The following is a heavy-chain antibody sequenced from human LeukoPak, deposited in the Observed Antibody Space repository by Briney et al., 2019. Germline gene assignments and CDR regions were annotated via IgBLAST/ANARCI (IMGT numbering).Heavy chain of an antibody. D-gene: IGHD6-6*01. CDR2: IYYSGST. V-gene: IGHV4-59*08. CDR1: GGSISSYY. Sequence: PSETLSLTCTVSGGSISSYYWSWIRQPPGKGLEWIGYIYYSGSTNYNPSLKSRVTLSVDTSKNQFSLKPSSVTAADTAVYYCARGVKIEYSSSSRNWYFDLWGRGTLVTVSS. J-gene: IGHJ2*01. CDR3: ARGVKIEYSSSSRNWYFDL.